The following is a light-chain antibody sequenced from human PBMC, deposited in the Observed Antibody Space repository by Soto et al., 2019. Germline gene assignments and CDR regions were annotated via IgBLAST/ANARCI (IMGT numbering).Light chain of an antibody. Sequence: QSVLTQPPSASGSPGQSVTISCSGTKNDIGVYDFVSWYQHHPGKAPRLIIYEVVQRPSGVPDRFSGSKSGNTASLTVSGLQAADEADYYCQSYDSRLSGSVFGTGTKLTVL. V-gene: IGLV2-8*01. CDR1: KNDIGVYDF. CDR2: EVV. J-gene: IGLJ1*01. CDR3: QSYDSRLSGSV.